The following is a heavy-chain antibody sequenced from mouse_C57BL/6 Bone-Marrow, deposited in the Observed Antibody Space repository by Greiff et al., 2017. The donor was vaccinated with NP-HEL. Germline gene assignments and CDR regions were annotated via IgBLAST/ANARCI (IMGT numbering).Heavy chain of an antibody. D-gene: IGHD1-1*01. CDR1: GFTFSSYT. V-gene: IGHV5-9*01. CDR3: ARHRRSGFAY. CDR2: ISGGGGNT. J-gene: IGHJ3*01. Sequence: EVQRVESGGGLVKPGGSLKLSCAASGFTFSSYTMSWVRQTPEKRLEWVATISGGGGNTYYPDSVKGRFPISSDNDKNTLYLQMSSLRSEDTALYYCARHRRSGFAYWGQGTLVTVSA.